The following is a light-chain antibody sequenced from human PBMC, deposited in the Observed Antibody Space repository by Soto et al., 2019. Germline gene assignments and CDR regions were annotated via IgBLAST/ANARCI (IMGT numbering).Light chain of an antibody. Sequence: DIQMTQSPSSLSAPVGDRVTITCRASQSISRYLNWYQQKPGKAPNLLIYVASSLQSEVPSRFSGSGSGTDSTLTISSLQPEDFATYYCQQSYNNPLTFGGGTKVDIK. CDR1: QSISRY. CDR2: VAS. V-gene: IGKV1-39*01. CDR3: QQSYNNPLT. J-gene: IGKJ4*01.